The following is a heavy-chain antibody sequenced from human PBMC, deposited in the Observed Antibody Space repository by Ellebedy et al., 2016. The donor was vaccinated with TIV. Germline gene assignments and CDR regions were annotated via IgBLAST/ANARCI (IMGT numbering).Heavy chain of an antibody. V-gene: IGHV1-24*01. J-gene: IGHJ4*02. Sequence: ASVKVSXXASGYTFTSYYMHWVRQAPGKGLEWMGGFDPEDGETIYAQKFQGRVTMTEDTSTDTAYMELSSLRSEDTAVHYCATDLSGWPLFNYWGQGTLVTVSS. CDR2: FDPEDGET. CDR3: ATDLSGWPLFNY. D-gene: IGHD6-19*01. CDR1: GYTFTSYY.